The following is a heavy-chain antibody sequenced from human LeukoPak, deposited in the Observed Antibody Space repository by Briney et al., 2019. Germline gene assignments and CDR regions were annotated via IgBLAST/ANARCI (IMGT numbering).Heavy chain of an antibody. Sequence: GGSLRLSCAASGFTVITNDMTWVRQAPGKGLEWVSVLYSDGNTKYADCVQGRFTISRDHSKNTLYLEMNSLSADDTAVYYCARGVEPLAANTLAYWGQGTLVTVSS. J-gene: IGHJ4*02. CDR2: LYSDGNT. D-gene: IGHD1-14*01. CDR3: ARGVEPLAANTLAY. CDR1: GFTVITND. V-gene: IGHV3-53*01.